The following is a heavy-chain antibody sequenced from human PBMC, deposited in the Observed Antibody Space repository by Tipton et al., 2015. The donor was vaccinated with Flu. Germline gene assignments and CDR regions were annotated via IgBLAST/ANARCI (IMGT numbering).Heavy chain of an antibody. D-gene: IGHD3-10*01. Sequence: LRLSCTVSGGSLSSLYWTWIRQPAGKGLEWIGRIYSSGITKYNPSLKSRVTMSVDTSKNQFSLSLSSVTAADTAVYYCARGSGSGTFVIFDYWGQGTLVAVSS. V-gene: IGHV4-4*07. J-gene: IGHJ4*02. CDR2: IYSSGIT. CDR3: ARGSGSGTFVIFDY. CDR1: GGSLSSLY.